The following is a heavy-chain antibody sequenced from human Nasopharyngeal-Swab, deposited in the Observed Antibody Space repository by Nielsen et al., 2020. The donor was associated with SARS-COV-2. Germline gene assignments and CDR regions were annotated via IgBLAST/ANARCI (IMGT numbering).Heavy chain of an antibody. CDR3: ARTAAFCGGDCYSEFFQH. V-gene: IGHV3-21*01. D-gene: IGHD2-21*02. CDR2: ISRSSSDI. J-gene: IGHJ1*01. CDR1: GFRDNS. Sequence: GESLKISCVDSGFRDNSMNWVRHAPGTGVELVSFISRSSSDIYYADSVKGRFTISSDNAKNSLYLQMNNLRADDTAVYYCARTAAFCGGDCYSEFFQHWGQGTLVTVSS.